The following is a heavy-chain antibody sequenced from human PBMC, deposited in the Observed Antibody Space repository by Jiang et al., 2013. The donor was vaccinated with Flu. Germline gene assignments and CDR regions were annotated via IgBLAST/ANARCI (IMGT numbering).Heavy chain of an antibody. CDR1: GGSFTDYY. V-gene: IGHV4-59*08. CDR2: IYHSGNT. J-gene: IGHJ6*04. CDR3: ARRGYGDRNGVYYYYGMDV. D-gene: IGHD4-17*01. Sequence: QTLSLTCAVSGGSFTDYYWSWIRQSPGKGLEWIGSIYHSGNTNYNPSLKSRVTLSLDTSKNQFSLKLSSVTAADTAVYYCARRGYGDRNGVYYYYGMDVWGTGTTVTVSS.